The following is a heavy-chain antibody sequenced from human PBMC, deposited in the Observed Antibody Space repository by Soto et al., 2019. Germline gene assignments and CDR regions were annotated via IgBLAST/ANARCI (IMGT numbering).Heavy chain of an antibody. D-gene: IGHD5-18*01. Sequence: SETLSLTCTVSGGSISSYYWSWIRQPPGKGLEWIGYIYYSGSTNYNPSLKSRVTISVDTSKNQFSLKLSSVTAADTAVYYCARDLTSNGYSYGSFDYWGQGTLVTVSS. CDR3: ARDLTSNGYSYGSFDY. CDR2: IYYSGST. CDR1: GGSISSYY. V-gene: IGHV4-59*01. J-gene: IGHJ4*02.